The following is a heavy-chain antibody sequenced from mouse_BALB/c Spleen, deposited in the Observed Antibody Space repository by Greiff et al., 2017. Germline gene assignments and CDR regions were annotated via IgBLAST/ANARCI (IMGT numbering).Heavy chain of an antibody. Sequence: EVQVVESGPSLVKPSQSLSLSCSVTGDSITSCYWNWLRKFPGHKLEYMGNISYSGSTYYYPSLKSRISITQDTSKNKYYLQLSSATTEDTATYYWATWEDGYDRGNCFDCWGQGTTLTVSS. V-gene: IGHV3-8*02. CDR2: ISYSGST. D-gene: IGHD2-2*01. CDR1: GDSITSCY. CDR3: ATWEDGYDRGNCFDC. J-gene: IGHJ2*01.